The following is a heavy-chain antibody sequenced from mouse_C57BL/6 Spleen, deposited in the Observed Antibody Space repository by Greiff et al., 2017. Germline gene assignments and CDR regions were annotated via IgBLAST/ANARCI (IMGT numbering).Heavy chain of an antibody. Sequence: QVQLQQSGPELVKPGASVKISCKASGYAFSSSWMNWVKQRPGKGLEWIGRIYPGDGDTNYNGKFKGKATLTADKSSSKAYMQLSSLTSEDSAVYFCASGGTRVVDNWYCGVWGTGATVTVSS. CDR3: ASGGTRVVDNWYCGV. V-gene: IGHV1-82*01. CDR1: GYAFSSSW. CDR2: IYPGDGDT. J-gene: IGHJ1*03. D-gene: IGHD1-1*01.